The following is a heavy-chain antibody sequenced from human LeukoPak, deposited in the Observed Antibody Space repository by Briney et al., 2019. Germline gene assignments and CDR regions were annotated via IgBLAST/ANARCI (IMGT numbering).Heavy chain of an antibody. Sequence: PGGSLRLSCVASGFTFSGYGMHWVRQAPGKGLEWVAVIWYDGSNKYYADSVKGRFTISRDNSKNTLYLQMNSLRAEDTAVYYCARDRRIAAAAPDAFDIWGQGTMVTVSS. D-gene: IGHD6-13*01. J-gene: IGHJ3*02. CDR2: IWYDGSNK. CDR3: ARDRRIAAAAPDAFDI. CDR1: GFTFSGYG. V-gene: IGHV3-33*01.